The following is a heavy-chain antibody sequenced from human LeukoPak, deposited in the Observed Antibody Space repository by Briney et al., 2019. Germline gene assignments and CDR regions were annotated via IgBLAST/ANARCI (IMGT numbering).Heavy chain of an antibody. J-gene: IGHJ2*01. V-gene: IGHV4-4*07. CDR1: GGSISSYY. D-gene: IGHD2-2*01. Sequence: SETLSLTCTVSGGSISSYYWSWIRQPAGKGLEWIGRIYTSGSTNYNPSLKSRVTISVDTSKNQFSLKLSSMTAADTAVYYCARIAAMGYWYFDLWGRGTLVTVSS. CDR2: IYTSGST. CDR3: ARIAAMGYWYFDL.